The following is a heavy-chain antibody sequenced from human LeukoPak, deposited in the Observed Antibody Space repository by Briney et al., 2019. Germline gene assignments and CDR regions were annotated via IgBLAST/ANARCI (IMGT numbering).Heavy chain of an antibody. D-gene: IGHD4-11*01. CDR2: IVIDSRNT. J-gene: IGHJ4*02. V-gene: IGHV3-11*06. CDR3: ARDHNYAFDN. Sequence: AESLTLSCTASGFSFIKYNMSWVRPLPGQGLEWISYIVIDSRNTKSADSVRCRFTNSADNAKNSLYLQMNSLRVEDTAVYYCARDHNYAFDNWGQGTLVSVAS. CDR1: GFSFIKYN.